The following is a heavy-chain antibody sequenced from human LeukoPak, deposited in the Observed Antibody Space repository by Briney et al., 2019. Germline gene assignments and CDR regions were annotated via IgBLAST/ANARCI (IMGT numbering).Heavy chain of an antibody. CDR2: INHSGST. V-gene: IGHV4-34*01. D-gene: IGHD2-15*01. Sequence: KPSETLSLTCAVYGGSFSGYYWSWIRQPPGKGLEWIGEINHSGSTNYNPSLKSRVTISVDTSKNQFSQKLSSVTAADTAVYYCASSKGVVAAVSNWGQGTLVTVSS. CDR1: GGSFSGYY. CDR3: ASSKGVVAAVSN. J-gene: IGHJ4*02.